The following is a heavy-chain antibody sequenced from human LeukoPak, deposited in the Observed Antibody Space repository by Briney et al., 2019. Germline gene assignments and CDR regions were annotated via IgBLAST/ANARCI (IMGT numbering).Heavy chain of an antibody. V-gene: IGHV3-53*01. Sequence: PGGSLRLSCAASGFTFSSYAMSWVRQAPGKGLEWVSVIYSGGSTYYADSVKGRFTISRDNSKNTLYLQMNSLRAEDTAVYYCARGNNYYYYYYGMDVWGQGTTVTVSS. J-gene: IGHJ6*02. CDR1: GFTFSSYA. CDR2: IYSGGST. D-gene: IGHD1-20*01. CDR3: ARGNNYYYYYYGMDV.